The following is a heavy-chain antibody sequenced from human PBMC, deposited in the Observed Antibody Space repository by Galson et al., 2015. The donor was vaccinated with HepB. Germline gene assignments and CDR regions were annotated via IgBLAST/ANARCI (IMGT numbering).Heavy chain of an antibody. D-gene: IGHD3-3*01. J-gene: IGHJ3*02. CDR2: ISGSGGST. CDR1: GFTFSSYA. CDR3: AKRKHYDFWSGYNLGDAFDI. Sequence: SLRLSCAASGFTFSSYAMSWVRQAPGKGLEWVSAISGSGGSTYYADSVKGRFTISRDNSKNTLYLQMNSLRAEDTAVYYCAKRKHYDFWSGYNLGDAFDIWGQGTMVTVSS. V-gene: IGHV3-23*01.